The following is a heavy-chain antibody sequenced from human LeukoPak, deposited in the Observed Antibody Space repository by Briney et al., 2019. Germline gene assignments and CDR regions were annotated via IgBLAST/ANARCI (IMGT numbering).Heavy chain of an antibody. CDR2: IYPGDSDT. J-gene: IGHJ4*02. CDR1: GYRFTNYW. CDR3: ARVKYYYGSGSGYYFDY. V-gene: IGHV5-51*01. D-gene: IGHD3-10*01. Sequence: GESLKISCKGSGYRFTNYWIGWVRQMPGKGLEWMGIIYPGDSDTRYSPSFQGQVTISADKSISTAYLQWSSLKASDTAMYYCARVKYYYGSGSGYYFDYWGQGTLVTVSS.